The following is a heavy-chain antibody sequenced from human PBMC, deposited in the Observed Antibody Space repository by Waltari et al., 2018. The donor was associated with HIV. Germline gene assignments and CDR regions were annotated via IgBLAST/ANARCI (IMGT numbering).Heavy chain of an antibody. CDR2: IYYSGST. V-gene: IGHV4-39*07. CDR3: ARQGTRNYGDYVEWVSYGMDV. Sequence: QLQLQESGPGLVKPSETLSLTCTVSGGSISSSSYYWGWIRQPPGKGLEWIGSIYYSGSTYYNPSLKSRVTISVDTSKNQFSLKLSSVTAADTAVYYCARQGTRNYGDYVEWVSYGMDVWGQGTTVTVSS. D-gene: IGHD4-17*01. J-gene: IGHJ6*02. CDR1: GGSISSSSYY.